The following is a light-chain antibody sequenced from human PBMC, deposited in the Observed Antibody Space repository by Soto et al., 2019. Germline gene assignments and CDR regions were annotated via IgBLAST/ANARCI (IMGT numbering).Light chain of an antibody. CDR2: SND. Sequence: QAVVTQPPSASGTPGQRVTISCSGSTSNIGSNYVYWYQQLPRPAPKLLIYSNDQRPSGVPDRFSGSKSGTSASLAISGLRSEDEADYYCATWDDTLSGVVFGGGTKLTVL. J-gene: IGLJ2*01. CDR3: ATWDDTLSGVV. CDR1: TSNIGSNY. V-gene: IGLV1-47*02.